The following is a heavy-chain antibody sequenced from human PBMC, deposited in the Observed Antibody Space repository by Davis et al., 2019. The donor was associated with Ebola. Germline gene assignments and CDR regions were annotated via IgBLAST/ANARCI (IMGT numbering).Heavy chain of an antibody. V-gene: IGHV6-1*01. CDR2: TYYSSKWYY. Sequence: HSQTLSLTCAISGDSVSSGGWNWIRQSPSRGLEWLGRTYYSSKWYYDYAVSVKSRITINPDTSKNQFSLQLNSVTPEDTALYYCARGWFRAGMDVWAQGTTVTVSS. D-gene: IGHD3-10*01. J-gene: IGHJ6*02. CDR1: GDSVSSGG. CDR3: ARGWFRAGMDV.